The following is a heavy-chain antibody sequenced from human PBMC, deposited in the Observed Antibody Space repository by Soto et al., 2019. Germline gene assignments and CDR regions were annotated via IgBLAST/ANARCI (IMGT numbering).Heavy chain of an antibody. J-gene: IGHJ4*02. Sequence: EVQLMESGGGLVQPGGSLRLSCAASGITFSSYWMDWVRQAPGKGLVWVSRIKSDGSSISYADSVEGRFTISRDNVKNTLYLQMNSLRSEDTAVYYCLTNPRHWGQGTLVTVSS. CDR2: IKSDGSSI. V-gene: IGHV3-74*01. CDR1: GITFSSYW. CDR3: LTNPRH.